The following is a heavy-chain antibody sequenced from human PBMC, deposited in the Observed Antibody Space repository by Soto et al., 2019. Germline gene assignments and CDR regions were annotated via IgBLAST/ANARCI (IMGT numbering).Heavy chain of an antibody. CDR2: IIPIFGTA. CDR1: GGTYSSYS. J-gene: IGHJ5*02. D-gene: IGHD4-4*01. CDR3: SRALRIGDYSNINWFDP. V-gene: IGHV1-69*13. Sequence: GASVKASSKASGGTYSSYSMSWVRHAPGQGLEWMGGIIPIFGTANYAQKFQGRVTITADESTSTAYMELSSLRSEDTAVYYCSRALRIGDYSNINWFDPWGQGTLVTVSS.